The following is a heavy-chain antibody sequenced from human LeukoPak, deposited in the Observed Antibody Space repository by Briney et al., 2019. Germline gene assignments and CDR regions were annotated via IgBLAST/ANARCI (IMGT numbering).Heavy chain of an antibody. CDR3: AREGDGYNLNWFDP. CDR2: INPNSGGT. Sequence: ASVKVSCKASGYTFTGYYMHWVRQAPGQGLEWMGWINPNSGGTNYAQKFQGRVTITADKSTSTAYMELSSLRSEDTAVYYCAREGDGYNLNWFDPWGQGTLVTVSS. J-gene: IGHJ5*02. D-gene: IGHD5-24*01. CDR1: GYTFTGYY. V-gene: IGHV1-2*02.